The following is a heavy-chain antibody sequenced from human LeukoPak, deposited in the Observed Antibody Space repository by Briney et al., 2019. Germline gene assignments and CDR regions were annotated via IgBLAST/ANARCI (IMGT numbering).Heavy chain of an antibody. CDR1: GFTFSSYE. CDR2: ISSSGTPI. V-gene: IGHV3-48*03. J-gene: IGHJ4*02. CDR3: AKDTSGYSSSWSDY. Sequence: PGGSLRLSCAASGFTFSSYEMNWVRQAPGKGLEWVSYISSSGTPIYYADSVKGRFTISRDNAKNSLYLQMNSLRAEDTAVYYCAKDTSGYSSSWSDYWGQGTLVTVSS. D-gene: IGHD6-13*01.